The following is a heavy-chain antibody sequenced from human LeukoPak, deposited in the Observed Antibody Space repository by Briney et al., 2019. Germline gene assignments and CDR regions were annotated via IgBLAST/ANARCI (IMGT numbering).Heavy chain of an antibody. D-gene: IGHD6-19*01. Sequence: GGSLRLSCAASGFTFSAFSMTWVRQAPGKGLEWVSLIASNGGNTYYADSVKGRFTVSIDNSKNTLYLQMNSLRAEDTAVYYCAKLKQWQPQRYFFEYWGQGALVTVAS. J-gene: IGHJ4*02. CDR3: AKLKQWQPQRYFFEY. CDR2: IASNGGNT. V-gene: IGHV3-23*01. CDR1: GFTFSAFS.